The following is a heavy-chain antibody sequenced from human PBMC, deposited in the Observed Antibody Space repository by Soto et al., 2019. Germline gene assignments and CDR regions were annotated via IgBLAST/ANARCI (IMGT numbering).Heavy chain of an antibody. CDR1: GFTFSSYA. J-gene: IGHJ5*02. CDR3: AKDRAGYCSNGVCYQRWFAP. CDR2: ISGSGGST. Sequence: GESLSLSCAAYGFTFSSYAMSWVRQAPGTGLEWVSAISGSGGSTYYADSVKGRFTISRDNSKNTLYLQMNSLRAEDTAVYYYAKDRAGYCSNGVCYQRWFAPWGQATLVIV. D-gene: IGHD2-8*01. V-gene: IGHV3-23*01.